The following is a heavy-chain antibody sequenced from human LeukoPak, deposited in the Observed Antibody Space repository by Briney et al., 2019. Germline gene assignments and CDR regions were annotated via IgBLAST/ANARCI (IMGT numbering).Heavy chain of an antibody. V-gene: IGHV3-53*01. J-gene: IGHJ4*02. CDR1: GFTFSSYA. CDR2: IYSGGST. D-gene: IGHD2-2*02. Sequence: GGSLRLSCAASGFTFSSYAMSWVRQAPGKGLEWVSVIYSGGSTYYADSVKGRFTISRDNSKNTLYLQMNSLRAEDTAVYYCARDGRHCSSTSCYTDDYWGQGTLVTVSS. CDR3: ARDGRHCSSTSCYTDDY.